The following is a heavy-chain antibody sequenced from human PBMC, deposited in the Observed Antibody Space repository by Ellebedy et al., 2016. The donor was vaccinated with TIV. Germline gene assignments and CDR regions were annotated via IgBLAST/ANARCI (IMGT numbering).Heavy chain of an antibody. J-gene: IGHJ4*02. D-gene: IGHD5-18*01. Sequence: AASVKVSCKASGYTFTNYYIHWVRQAPGQGLEWMGIINPSASSTSYAQKFQDRVIMTWDTSTSTVYLELSSLRSEDTAIYYCARHRDTALSFWGPGTLVTVSS. CDR1: GYTFTNYY. CDR3: ARHRDTALSF. V-gene: IGHV1-46*01. CDR2: INPSASST.